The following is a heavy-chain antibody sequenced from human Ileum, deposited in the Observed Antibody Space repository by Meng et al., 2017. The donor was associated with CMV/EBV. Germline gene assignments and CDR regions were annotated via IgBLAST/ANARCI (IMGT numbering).Heavy chain of an antibody. D-gene: IGHD5-24*01. CDR2: VNNRGRT. CDR3: ANGRLQFTPSALQH. CDR1: GEPLNGFF. J-gene: IGHJ1*01. V-gene: IGHV4-34*02. Sequence: GHFQQGGAGLLKASETLSLTCPGSGEPLNGFFCSWIRQPPGRGLEWIGEVNNRGRTNYNPSLKSRLTISIDTSKRQLSLMVTSVTAADSAIYYCANGRLQFTPSALQHWGPGTLVTVSS.